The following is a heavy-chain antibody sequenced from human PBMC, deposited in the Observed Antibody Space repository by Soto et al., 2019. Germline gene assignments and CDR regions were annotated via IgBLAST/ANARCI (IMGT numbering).Heavy chain of an antibody. CDR1: GFRFSTYS. V-gene: IGHV3-21*01. J-gene: IGHJ6*02. CDR2: ISSSSSSTYI. CDR3: ARRGFSTKYYTLDV. D-gene: IGHD2-2*01. Sequence: PGGALRLTCVSSGFRFSTYSMDWVRQAPGKGPEWVSSISSSSSSTYIFYADSVKGRFTISRDNAKNSLYLQMNSLRADDTAVYYCARRGFSTKYYTLDVWGQGTTVTVSS.